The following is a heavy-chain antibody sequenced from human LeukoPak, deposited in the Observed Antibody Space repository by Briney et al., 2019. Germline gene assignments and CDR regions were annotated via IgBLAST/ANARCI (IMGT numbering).Heavy chain of an antibody. D-gene: IGHD5-18*01. J-gene: IGHJ4*02. CDR2: IYPRDGST. V-gene: IGHV1-46*01. CDR1: GYSFTSNY. CDR3: ATGEGQLWSYFDY. Sequence: ASVKVSCKASGYSFTSNYIHWVRQAPGQGLEWMGMIYPRDGSTSYAQKFQGRVTITADESTSTAYMELSSLRSEDTAVYYCATGEGQLWSYFDYWGQGTLVTVSS.